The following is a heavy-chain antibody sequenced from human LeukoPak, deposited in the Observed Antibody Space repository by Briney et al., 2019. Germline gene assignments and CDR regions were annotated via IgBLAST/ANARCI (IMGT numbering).Heavy chain of an antibody. D-gene: IGHD3-22*01. CDR3: ARQEPYYYDSSGYLDY. V-gene: IGHV4-4*07. J-gene: IGHJ4*02. CDR1: GGSITSYY. Sequence: SETLSLTCAVSGGSITSYYWSWIRQPAGKGLEWIGRIYTSGSTNYNPSLKSRVTISVDTSKNQFSLKLSSVTAADTAVYYCARQEPYYYDSSGYLDYWGQGTLVTVSS. CDR2: IYTSGST.